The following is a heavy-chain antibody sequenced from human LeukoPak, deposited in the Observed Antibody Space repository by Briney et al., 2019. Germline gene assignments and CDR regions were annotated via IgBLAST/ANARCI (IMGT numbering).Heavy chain of an antibody. CDR3: ARPQPEYSSTLEQESYGMDV. D-gene: IGHD6-6*01. V-gene: IGHV1-69*13. CDR2: IIPIYGTA. CDR1: GGTFSSYA. Sequence: SVKVYCKASGGTFSSYAISWVRQAPGQGLEWMGGIIPIYGTANYAQKFQGRVTITADESTSTAYMELSSLRSEDTAVYYCARPQPEYSSTLEQESYGMDVWGQGTTVTVSS. J-gene: IGHJ6*02.